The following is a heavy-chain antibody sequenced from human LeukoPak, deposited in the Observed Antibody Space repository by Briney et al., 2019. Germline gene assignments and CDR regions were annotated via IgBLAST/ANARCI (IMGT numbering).Heavy chain of an antibody. CDR2: IKQDESEK. D-gene: IGHD2-15*01. Sequence: GGSLRLSCTGSGFTFSSYSMSWVRLAPGKGPEWVANIKQDESEKYSVDSVKGRFIISRDNAKNSVFLQMNSLRAEDTAVYYCARVLRYCSGGNCYSGGLGYMDVWGKGTTVTISS. CDR3: ARVLRYCSGGNCYSGGLGYMDV. CDR1: GFTFSSYS. V-gene: IGHV3-7*03. J-gene: IGHJ6*03.